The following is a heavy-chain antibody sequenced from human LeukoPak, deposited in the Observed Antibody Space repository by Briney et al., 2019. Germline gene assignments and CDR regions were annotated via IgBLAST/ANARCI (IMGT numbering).Heavy chain of an antibody. CDR1: GFTFSSYW. D-gene: IGHD5-12*01. V-gene: IGHV3-7*01. CDR2: IKQDGSVK. CDR3: ARGPHKEATSY. Sequence: GGSLRLFCGASGFTFSSYWMTWVRQAPGKGLEWVANIKQDGSVKNYVDSVKGRFTISRDNAKNSLYLQMNSLRADDTGVYYCARGPHKEATSYWGQGTLVTVSS. J-gene: IGHJ4*02.